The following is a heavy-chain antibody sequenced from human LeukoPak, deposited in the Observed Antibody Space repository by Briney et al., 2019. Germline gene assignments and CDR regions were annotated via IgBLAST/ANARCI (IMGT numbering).Heavy chain of an antibody. Sequence: GGSLRLSCAASGFTFSDYYMTWIRQAPGKGLEWVAVIWYDGSNKYYADSVKGRFTISRDNSKNTLYLQMNSLRAEDTAVYYCARYSSGQDAFDIWGQGTMVTVSS. V-gene: IGHV3-33*08. J-gene: IGHJ3*02. CDR3: ARYSSGQDAFDI. D-gene: IGHD6-19*01. CDR1: GFTFSDYY. CDR2: IWYDGSNK.